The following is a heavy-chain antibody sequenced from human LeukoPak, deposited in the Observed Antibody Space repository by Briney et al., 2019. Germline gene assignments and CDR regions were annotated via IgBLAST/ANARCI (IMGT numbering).Heavy chain of an antibody. CDR1: GFTFGGYT. CDR2: ISSSGSYV. V-gene: IGHV3-21*01. J-gene: IGHJ3*02. D-gene: IGHD2-2*01. Sequence: GGSLRLSCAASGFTFGGYTMNWVRQAPGKGLEWVSSISSSGSYVYYADSVKGRFTISRDNAKKSLYLQMNSLRAEDTAVYYCARDCSTTSCYLGNAFDIWGQGQWSPSLQ. CDR3: ARDCSTTSCYLGNAFDI.